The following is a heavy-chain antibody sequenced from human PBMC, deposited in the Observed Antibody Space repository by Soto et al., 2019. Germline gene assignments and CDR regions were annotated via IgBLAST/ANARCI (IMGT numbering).Heavy chain of an antibody. CDR3: AKAYDFWSGYYIDY. Sequence: GGALRLSWGGSGFTFSSYALSWVRQAPGKGLEWVSAISWSGGRTYYADSGKGRFTISRDNSKNTLYLQMNSLRAEDTSLYYCAKAYDFWSGYYIDYWGQGTLVTV. J-gene: IGHJ4*02. CDR1: GFTFSSYA. V-gene: IGHV3-23*01. CDR2: ISWSGGRT. D-gene: IGHD3-3*01.